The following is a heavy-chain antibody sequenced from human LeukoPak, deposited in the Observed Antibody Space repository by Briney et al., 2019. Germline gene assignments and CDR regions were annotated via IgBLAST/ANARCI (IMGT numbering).Heavy chain of an antibody. J-gene: IGHJ3*02. D-gene: IGHD3-22*01. CDR2: IRSDGSNK. Sequence: GGSLRLSCAASGFTFGSYGMHWVRQAPGKGLEWVTFIRSDGSNKYYADSVKGRFTISRDNSKNTLYLQMNSLRAEDTAVYYCAKSFSTYYYDSSGYLGDAFDIWGQGTMLTVSS. CDR3: AKSFSTYYYDSSGYLGDAFDI. V-gene: IGHV3-30*02. CDR1: GFTFGSYG.